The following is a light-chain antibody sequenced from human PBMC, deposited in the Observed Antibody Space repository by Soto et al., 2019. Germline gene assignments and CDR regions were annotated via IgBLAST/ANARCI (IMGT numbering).Light chain of an antibody. V-gene: IGKV3-20*01. CDR3: QQYGSSPPFT. CDR1: QSVSSTY. Sequence: EIVLTQSPGTLSLSPGERATLSCRASQSVSSTYLAWYQQKPGQAPRLLIYGAFNRATGIPDRFSGGGSGKDFTLTLSRLEPEDFSVYYCQQYGSSPPFTFGPGTTVEIK. CDR2: GAF. J-gene: IGKJ3*01.